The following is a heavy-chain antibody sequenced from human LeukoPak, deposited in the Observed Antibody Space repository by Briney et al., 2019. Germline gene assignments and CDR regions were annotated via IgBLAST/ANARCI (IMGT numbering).Heavy chain of an antibody. CDR2: INPSGGST. Sequence: GASVKVSCKTSGYTFIYYYIHWVRQAPGQGLEWMGIINPSGGSTRYAQKFQGRVTLTRNMSTSTVYMELSSLRSEDTAVYYCARGLRTGSLYVWGSYRKLYYFDYWGQGTLVTVSS. CDR1: GYTFIYYY. V-gene: IGHV1-46*01. J-gene: IGHJ4*02. D-gene: IGHD3-16*02. CDR3: ARGLRTGSLYVWGSYRKLYYFDY.